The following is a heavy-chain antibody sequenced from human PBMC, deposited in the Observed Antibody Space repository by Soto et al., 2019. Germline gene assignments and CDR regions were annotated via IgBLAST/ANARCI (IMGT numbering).Heavy chain of an antibody. D-gene: IGHD3-16*01. Sequence: QVQLVQSGAEMKKPGSSVKVSCKDSGGSLNNYLITWVRQAPGQGLEWLGEIVPLSGATNSAQKFQGRVTITADDFTKKAFIEPRRPRPGDTAIFFCAIGGGDTVTFGYWGQGTLVTVSS. CDR3: AIGGGDTVTFGY. J-gene: IGHJ4*02. CDR2: IVPLSGAT. CDR1: GGSLNNYL. V-gene: IGHV1-69*01.